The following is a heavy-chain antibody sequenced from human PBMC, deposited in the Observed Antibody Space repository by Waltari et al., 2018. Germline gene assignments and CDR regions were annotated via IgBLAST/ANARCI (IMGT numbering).Heavy chain of an antibody. CDR2: IYYGGST. CDR3: ARFNSVWSGWFDP. Sequence: QVQLQESGPGLVKPSETLSLTCSVSGDSLTGYYWSWIRQPPGKGLEWIGYIYYGGSTNYNPSLKSRGTMSVDASKNQFSLKLTSVTAADTAVFYCARFNSVWSGWFDPWGQGALVIVSS. V-gene: IGHV4-59*01. D-gene: IGHD6-19*01. J-gene: IGHJ5*02. CDR1: GDSLTGYY.